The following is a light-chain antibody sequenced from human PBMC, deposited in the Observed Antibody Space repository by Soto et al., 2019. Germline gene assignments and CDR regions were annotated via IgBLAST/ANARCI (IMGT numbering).Light chain of an antibody. V-gene: IGKV1-5*03. CDR2: KAS. CDR1: QSVSTW. CDR3: HQYHIYPVT. Sequence: DSPMTQSPSTLSASVGDRVTITGRASQSVSTWLAWYQQKPGKAPTLLIHKASTLDNGVPSRFSGSGSGTDFTLTISSLQPDDFATYYCHQYHIYPVTFGGGTKVAIK. J-gene: IGKJ4*01.